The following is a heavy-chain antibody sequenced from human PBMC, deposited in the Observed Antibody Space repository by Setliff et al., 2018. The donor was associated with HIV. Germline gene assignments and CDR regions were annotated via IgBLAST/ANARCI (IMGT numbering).Heavy chain of an antibody. D-gene: IGHD2-15*01. CDR3: ARDRGKSGGVLPGWFDS. V-gene: IGHV3-48*03. J-gene: IGHJ5*01. Sequence: GGSLRLSCAASGFTFRSCEMNWVRQAPGKGLEWLSYISSSGNTIYYTDSLKGRFTISRDNARSSLYLEMNSLRAEDTAVYYCARDRGKSGGVLPGWFDSWGQGTLVTVSS. CDR1: GFTFRSCE. CDR2: ISSSGNTI.